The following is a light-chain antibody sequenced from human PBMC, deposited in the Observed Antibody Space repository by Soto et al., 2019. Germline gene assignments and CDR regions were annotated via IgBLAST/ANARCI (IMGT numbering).Light chain of an antibody. J-gene: IGLJ3*02. CDR1: SSDVGSYNL. CDR3: CSFARGNTWV. V-gene: IGLV2-23*01. Sequence: QSVLTQPASVSGSPGQSITISCTGTSSDVGSYNLVSWYQQLPGKAPKLMIYEGSERPSGVSNRLSGSKSGNTASLTISGLQAEDEADYYCCSFARGNTWVFGGGTKVTVL. CDR2: EGS.